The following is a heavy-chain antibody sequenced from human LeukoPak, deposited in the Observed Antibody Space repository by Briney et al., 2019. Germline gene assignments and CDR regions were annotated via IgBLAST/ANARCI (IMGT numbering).Heavy chain of an antibody. J-gene: IGHJ4*02. D-gene: IGHD4-23*01. Sequence: PSETLSLTCAVYGGSFSGYYWRWIRQPQGKGLEWIGEINHSGSTNYNPSLKSRVTISVDTSKNQFSLKLSSVTAADTAVYYCARDSGTRAVVTKRGAYWGQGTLVTVSS. V-gene: IGHV4-34*01. CDR3: ARDSGTRAVVTKRGAY. CDR1: GGSFSGYY. CDR2: INHSGST.